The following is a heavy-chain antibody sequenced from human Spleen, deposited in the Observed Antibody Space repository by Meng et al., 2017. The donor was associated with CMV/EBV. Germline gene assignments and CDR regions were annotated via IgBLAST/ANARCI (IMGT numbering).Heavy chain of an antibody. J-gene: IGHJ4*02. V-gene: IGHV1-69*05. Sequence: SGDTFSSYAISWVRQAPGQGLEWMGGIMPIFGTTNYAQKFQGRVTITTDESTYTADMELSSLKSEDTAVYYCATGEGGYDYGYLDYWGQGTLVTVSS. CDR2: IMPIFGTT. D-gene: IGHD5-18*01. CDR1: GDTFSSYA. CDR3: ATGEGGYDYGYLDY.